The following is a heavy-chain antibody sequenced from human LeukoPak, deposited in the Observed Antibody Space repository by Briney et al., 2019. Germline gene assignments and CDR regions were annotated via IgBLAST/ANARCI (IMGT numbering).Heavy chain of an antibody. V-gene: IGHV1-8*01. J-gene: IGHJ4*02. CDR2: MNAKSGHT. Sequence: ASVKVSCKASGYTFTSYHIDWVRQAPGQGPEWMGWMNAKSGHTGYAQNLEGRVTMTRDTSTNTAYMELRGLRAEDTAVYYCARDSRDKLRFLEWFHETLDFWGQGTLVTVSS. CDR1: GYTFTSYH. D-gene: IGHD3-3*01. CDR3: ARDSRDKLRFLEWFHETLDF.